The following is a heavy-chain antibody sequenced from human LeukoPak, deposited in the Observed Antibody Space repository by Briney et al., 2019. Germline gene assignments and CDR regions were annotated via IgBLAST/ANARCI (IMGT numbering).Heavy chain of an antibody. CDR2: INPRGGST. V-gene: IGHV1-46*01. D-gene: IGHD5-24*01. Sequence: ASVTVSCKASVYTFIDYYMHWVRHAPGQGLEWMGIINPRGGSTTYAQNFQGRVTMTRDTSTSTVYMELSTLRPEDSSVYYCARKLTDGYISYYFDYWGQGTLVTVSS. CDR3: ARKLTDGYISYYFDY. CDR1: VYTFIDYY. J-gene: IGHJ4*02.